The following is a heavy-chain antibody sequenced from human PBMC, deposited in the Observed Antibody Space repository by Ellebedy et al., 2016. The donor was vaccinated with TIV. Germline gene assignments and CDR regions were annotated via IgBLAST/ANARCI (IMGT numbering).Heavy chain of an antibody. Sequence: ASVKVSCKASGYTFTSYYMYWVRQAPGQGLEWMGIINPSGGSTNYAQKFQGRVTMTRDTSTSTVYMELNSLRSEDPAVYYCARGDKYYYDSSGYYYTYWGQGTLVTVSS. CDR1: GYTFTSYY. J-gene: IGHJ4*02. CDR3: ARGDKYYYDSSGYYYTY. CDR2: INPSGGST. D-gene: IGHD3-22*01. V-gene: IGHV1-46*01.